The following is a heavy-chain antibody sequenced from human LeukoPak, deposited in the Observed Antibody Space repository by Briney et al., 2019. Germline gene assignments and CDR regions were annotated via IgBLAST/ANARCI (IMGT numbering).Heavy chain of an antibody. V-gene: IGHV4-31*03. CDR2: IYYSGST. CDR1: GGSISSGGYY. CDR3: ARDSLNLGSGWYFDL. Sequence: PSETLSLTCTVSGGSISSGGYYWSWIRQYPGKGLEWIGYIYYSGSTYYNPSLKSRVTISVDTSKNQFSLKLSSVTAADTAVYYCARDSLNLGSGWYFDLWGRGTLVTVSS. J-gene: IGHJ2*01. D-gene: IGHD3-10*01.